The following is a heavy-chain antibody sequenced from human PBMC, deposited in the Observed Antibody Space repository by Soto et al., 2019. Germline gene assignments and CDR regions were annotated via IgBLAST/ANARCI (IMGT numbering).Heavy chain of an antibody. CDR2: IYNIGST. CDR3: ASGPSAGKVDS. Sequence: QVQLQESGPGLVEPSQTLSLTCTVSGGSISSSGDCWSWIRQSPGKGLEWVGHIYNIGSTYSNPCLRSSATTSVDTSNNQFSLKLSSVAATDTAVYYCASGPSAGKVDSWGQGTLVTVSS. CDR1: GGSISSSGDC. D-gene: IGHD3-3*01. V-gene: IGHV4-30-4*01. J-gene: IGHJ4*02.